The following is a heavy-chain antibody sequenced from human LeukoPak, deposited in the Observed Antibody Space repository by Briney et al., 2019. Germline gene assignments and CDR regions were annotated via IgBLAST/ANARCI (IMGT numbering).Heavy chain of an antibody. D-gene: IGHD1-26*01. CDR1: GFTFTSSA. J-gene: IGHJ4*02. CDR3: ARGSTSDWPLDH. CDR2: IVVGSGNT. V-gene: IGHV1-58*01. Sequence: GASVKVSCKASGFTFTSSAVQWVRQARGQRLEWIGWIVVGSGNTNYAQKFQGRVTITRDTSASTAYIEPRSLRSEDTAMYYCARGSTSDWPLDHWGQETLVTISS.